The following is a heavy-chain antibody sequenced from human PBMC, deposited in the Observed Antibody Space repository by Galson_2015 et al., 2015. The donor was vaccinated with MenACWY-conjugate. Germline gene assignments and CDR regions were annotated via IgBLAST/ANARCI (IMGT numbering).Heavy chain of an antibody. J-gene: IGHJ4*02. Sequence: SLRLSCAASGFTFSHYAMSWVRQAPGKGLEWVSAISGSGGSTYYADSVKGRFTISRDNSKNTLYLQMNSLRAEDTAVYYCAKTRCGGDCYQMGYYFDYWGQGTLVTVSS. V-gene: IGHV3-23*01. CDR1: GFTFSHYA. CDR3: AKTRCGGDCYQMGYYFDY. D-gene: IGHD2-21*02. CDR2: ISGSGGST.